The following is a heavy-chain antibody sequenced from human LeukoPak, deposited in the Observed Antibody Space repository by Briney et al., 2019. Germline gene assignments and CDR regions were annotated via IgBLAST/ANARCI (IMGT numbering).Heavy chain of an antibody. V-gene: IGHV4-34*01. D-gene: IGHD4-17*01. Sequence: SETLSLTCAVYGESFSGYYWSWIRQPPGKGLEWIGEINHSGSTNYNPSLKSRVTISVDTSKNQFSLKLSSVTAADTAVYYCARRVTTYYYYYYYMDVWGKGTTVTVSS. J-gene: IGHJ6*03. CDR1: GESFSGYY. CDR2: INHSGST. CDR3: ARRVTTYYYYYYYMDV.